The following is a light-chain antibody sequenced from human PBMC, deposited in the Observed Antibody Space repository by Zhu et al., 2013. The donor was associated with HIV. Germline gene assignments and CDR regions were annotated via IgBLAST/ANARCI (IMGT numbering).Light chain of an antibody. Sequence: QSALTQPASVSGSPGQSITISCTGTSSDVGSYNLVSWYQHHPGKAPKLMIYEVTKRPSGFSNRFSGSKSGNTASLTISGLQAEDEADYYCCSYAGSTTWVFGGGTKLTVL. CDR1: SSDVGSYNL. CDR2: EVT. CDR3: CSYAGSTTWV. V-gene: IGLV2-23*02. J-gene: IGLJ2*01.